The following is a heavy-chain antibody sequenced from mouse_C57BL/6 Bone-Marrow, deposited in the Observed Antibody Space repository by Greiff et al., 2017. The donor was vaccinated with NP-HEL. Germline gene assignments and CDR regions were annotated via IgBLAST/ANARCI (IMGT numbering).Heavy chain of an antibody. D-gene: IGHD1-1*01. CDR2: IDPSDSYT. V-gene: IGHV1-69*01. Sequence: VQLQQSGAELVMPGASVKLSCKASGYTFTSYWLHWVKQRPGQGLEWIGEIDPSDSYTNYNQKFKGKSTLTVDKSSSTAYMQLSSLTSEDSAVYYWARCDYGSSYERVLGYWGQGTTLTVSS. CDR3: ARCDYGSSYERVLGY. J-gene: IGHJ2*01. CDR1: GYTFTSYW.